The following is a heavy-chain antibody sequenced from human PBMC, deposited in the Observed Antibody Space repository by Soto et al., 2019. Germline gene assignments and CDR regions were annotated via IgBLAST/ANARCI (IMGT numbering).Heavy chain of an antibody. V-gene: IGHV1-18*01. Sequence: QVQLVQSGDEVKKPGASVKVSCKASGYIFVNYGIAWVRQAPGQGLEWMGWISPYTGNTHSATKIQGRLTMTTDTSTSTAYMGLGSLTSDDTAVYYCVMVDNYVTPTPQDVGGQGTTVTVSS. J-gene: IGHJ6*02. CDR3: VMVDNYVTPTPQDV. D-gene: IGHD3-16*01. CDR1: GYIFVNYG. CDR2: ISPYTGNT.